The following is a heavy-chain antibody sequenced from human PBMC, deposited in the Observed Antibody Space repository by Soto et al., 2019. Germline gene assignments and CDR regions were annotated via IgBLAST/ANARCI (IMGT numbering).Heavy chain of an antibody. CDR3: AKGDSGWYFS. V-gene: IGHV3-23*01. CDR1: GFTFSTYA. J-gene: IGHJ5*02. Sequence: EVQLLESGGGLVQPGGSLRLSCAASGFTFSTYAMSWVRQAPGKGLEWVSAISGSGGGGNIYYADSVKGRFTISRDNSKNTLYLQMNSLRAEDTAVYYCAKGDSGWYFSWGQGTLVTVSS. CDR2: ISGSGGGGNI. D-gene: IGHD6-19*01.